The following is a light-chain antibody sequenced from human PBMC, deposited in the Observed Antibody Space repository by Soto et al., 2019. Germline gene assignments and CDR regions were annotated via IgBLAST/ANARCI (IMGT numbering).Light chain of an antibody. V-gene: IGKV3-20*01. CDR2: GAS. CDR3: QQYAKAPLT. J-gene: IGKJ1*01. CDR1: QIVSGNY. Sequence: EIVLTHSPITLSFSPGGGSTLSFSAGQIVSGNYLSWYQQNPGQAPRLVVYGASSRATGVPDRCSASGSGTDFTLTISRLEPEDVAVYYCQQYAKAPLTFGQGTKVDIK.